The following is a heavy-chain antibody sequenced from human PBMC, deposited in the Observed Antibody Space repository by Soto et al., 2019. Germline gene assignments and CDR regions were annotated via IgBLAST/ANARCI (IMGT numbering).Heavy chain of an antibody. J-gene: IGHJ3*02. CDR1: GFTFSSYA. CDR3: TKDLLQAAAAHEGAFDI. CDR2: ISGSGGST. Sequence: GGSLRLSCAASGFTFSSYAMSWVRQAPGKGLEWVSAISGSGGSTYYADSVKGRFTISRDNSKNTLYLQMNSLRAEDTAVYYCTKDLLQAAAAHEGAFDIWGQGTMVTVSS. V-gene: IGHV3-23*01. D-gene: IGHD6-13*01.